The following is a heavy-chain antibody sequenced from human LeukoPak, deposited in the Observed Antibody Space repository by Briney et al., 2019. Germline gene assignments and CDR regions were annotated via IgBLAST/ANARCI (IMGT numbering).Heavy chain of an antibody. Sequence: SETLSLTCAVYGVSFSGYYWSWIRQPPGKGLEWIGEINHSGSTNYNPSLKSRVTISVDTSKNQFSLKLSSVTAADTAVYYCARADIVVVPAAAYFGYWGRGTLVTVSS. J-gene: IGHJ4*02. CDR3: ARADIVVVPAAAYFGY. CDR2: INHSGST. V-gene: IGHV4-34*01. CDR1: GVSFSGYY. D-gene: IGHD2-2*01.